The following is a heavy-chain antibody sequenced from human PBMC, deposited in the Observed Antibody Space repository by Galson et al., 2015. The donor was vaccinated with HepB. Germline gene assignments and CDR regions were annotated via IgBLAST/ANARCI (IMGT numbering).Heavy chain of an antibody. CDR1: GFTFSSYA. J-gene: IGHJ3*02. V-gene: IGHV3-23*01. D-gene: IGHD3-22*01. CDR2: ISGSGGST. Sequence: SLRLSCAASGFTFSSYAMSWVRQAPGKGLEWVSAISGSGGSTYYADSVKGRFTISRDNSKNTLYLQMNSLRAEDTAVYYCAKDLIGLDSSSGYFQSWIRQFDAFDIWGQGTMVTVSS. CDR3: AKDLIGLDSSSGYFQSWIRQFDAFDI.